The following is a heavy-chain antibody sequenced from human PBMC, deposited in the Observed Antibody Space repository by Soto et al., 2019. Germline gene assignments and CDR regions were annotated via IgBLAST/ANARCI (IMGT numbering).Heavy chain of an antibody. V-gene: IGHV4-59*01. D-gene: IGHD5-12*01. Sequence: LSLTCTVSGGSISSYYWSWIRQPPGKGLEWIGYIYCSGSTNYNPSLKSRVTISVDTSKNQFSLKLSSVTAADTAVYYCARVRYSGYDYGADYWGQGTLVTVSS. CDR2: IYCSGST. CDR1: GGSISSYY. J-gene: IGHJ4*02. CDR3: ARVRYSGYDYGADY.